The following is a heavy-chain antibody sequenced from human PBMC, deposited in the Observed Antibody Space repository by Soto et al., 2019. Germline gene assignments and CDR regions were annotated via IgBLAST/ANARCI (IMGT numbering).Heavy chain of an antibody. CDR2: INEDGTGK. V-gene: IGHV3-7*03. Sequence: ESGGGLVQPGGSLRLSCAASGFTFSNYWMNWVRQAPGKGLEWVANINEDGTGKSYVDSVKGRFTISRDNAKNSLYLQMNSLRAEDTAVYFCARGMSTPGVDFWGQGTLVTVSS. J-gene: IGHJ4*02. CDR1: GFTFSNYW. D-gene: IGHD2-15*01. CDR3: ARGMSTPGVDF.